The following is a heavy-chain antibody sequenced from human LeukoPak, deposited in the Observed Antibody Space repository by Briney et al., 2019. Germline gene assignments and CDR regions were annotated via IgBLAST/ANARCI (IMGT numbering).Heavy chain of an antibody. Sequence: PSETLSLTCTVSGGSISTYYWSWIRQPPGKGLGWIGYIYYSGSTNYNPSLKSRVTISVDTSKNQFSLKLRFVTAADTAVYYCARGFTGAAGFFDYWGQGTLVTVSS. V-gene: IGHV4-59*01. CDR2: IYYSGST. CDR1: GGSISTYY. J-gene: IGHJ4*02. CDR3: ARGFTGAAGFFDY. D-gene: IGHD6-13*01.